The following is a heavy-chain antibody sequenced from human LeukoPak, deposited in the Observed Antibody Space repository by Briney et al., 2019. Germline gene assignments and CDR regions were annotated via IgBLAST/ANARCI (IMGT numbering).Heavy chain of an antibody. CDR1: GYRYTNYW. D-gene: IGHD6-6*01. J-gene: IGHJ4*02. Sequence: GESLKISCKGSGYRYTNYWIAWVRQMPGKGLEWMGTIYPSDSDTRYSPSFQGQVTISADKSNSTAYLQWSSLQASDTAMYYCARSGSSRWGDYWGQGTLVTVSS. CDR3: ARSGSSRWGDY. V-gene: IGHV5-51*01. CDR2: IYPSDSDT.